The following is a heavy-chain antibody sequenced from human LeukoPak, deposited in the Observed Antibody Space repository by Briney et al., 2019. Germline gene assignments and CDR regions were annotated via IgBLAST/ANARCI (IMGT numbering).Heavy chain of an antibody. Sequence: SGRSLRLSCAASGFTFSSYSMSWVRQAPGKGLEWVANIKQDGSEKYYVDSVKGRFTISKDNAKNSLYLQMNSVRAEDTAVYYCARGRPSGEDYWGQGTLVTVSS. D-gene: IGHD3-10*01. J-gene: IGHJ4*02. V-gene: IGHV3-7*04. CDR1: GFTFSSYS. CDR3: ARGRPSGEDY. CDR2: IKQDGSEK.